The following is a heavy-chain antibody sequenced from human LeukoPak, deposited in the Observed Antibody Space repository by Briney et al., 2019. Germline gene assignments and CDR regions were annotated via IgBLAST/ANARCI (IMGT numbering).Heavy chain of an antibody. CDR1: GGSISSYY. Sequence: PSETLSLTCTVSGGSISSYYWSWIRQPPGKGLEWIGYIYYSGSTNYNPSLKSRVIISVDTSKNQFSLNLSSVTAADTAVYYCARAPHYYDGNGRRGNRFDYWGRGTLVTVSS. J-gene: IGHJ4*02. CDR3: ARAPHYYDGNGRRGNRFDY. D-gene: IGHD3-22*01. CDR2: IYYSGST. V-gene: IGHV4-59*01.